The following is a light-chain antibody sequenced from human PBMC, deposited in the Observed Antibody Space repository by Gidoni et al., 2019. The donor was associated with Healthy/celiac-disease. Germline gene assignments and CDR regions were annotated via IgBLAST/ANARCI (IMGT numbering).Light chain of an antibody. Sequence: QSALTHPRSVSGSPGHSVTISCTGTSSDVGGYNYVSWYQQHPGKAPKLMIYDVSKRPSGVPDRFSGSKSGNTASLTISGLQAEDEADYYCCSYAGSGHVVFGGGTKLTVL. CDR3: CSYAGSGHVV. CDR1: SSDVGGYNY. CDR2: DVS. V-gene: IGLV2-11*01. J-gene: IGLJ2*01.